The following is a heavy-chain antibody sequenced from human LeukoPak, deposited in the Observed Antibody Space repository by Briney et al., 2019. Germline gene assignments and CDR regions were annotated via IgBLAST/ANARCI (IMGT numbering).Heavy chain of an antibody. D-gene: IGHD3-22*01. CDR1: GFTFSSYG. J-gene: IGHJ4*02. CDR3: AKVEPPVVKHVGPLDY. CDR2: ISYDGSNK. V-gene: IGHV3-30*18. Sequence: PGGSLRLSCAASGFTFSSYGMHWVRHAPGKGLEWVAVISYDGSNKYYADSVKGRFTISRDNSKNTLYLQMNSLRAEDTAVYYCAKVEPPVVKHVGPLDYWGQGTLVTVSS.